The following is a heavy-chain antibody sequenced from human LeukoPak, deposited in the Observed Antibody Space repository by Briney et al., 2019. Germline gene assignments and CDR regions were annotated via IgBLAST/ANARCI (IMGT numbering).Heavy chain of an antibody. CDR3: AREVGTPQAFDI. Sequence: ETLSLTCTVSGGSVSSYYWSWVRQAPGKGLEWVSSISSSSSYIYYADSVKGRFTISRDNAKNSLYLQMNSLRAEDTAIYYCAREVGTPQAFDIWGQGTMVTVSS. CDR1: GGSVSSYY. D-gene: IGHD1-26*01. CDR2: ISSSSSYI. J-gene: IGHJ3*02. V-gene: IGHV3-21*01.